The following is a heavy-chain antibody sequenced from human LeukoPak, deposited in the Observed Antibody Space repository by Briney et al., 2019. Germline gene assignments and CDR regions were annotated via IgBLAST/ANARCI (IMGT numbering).Heavy chain of an antibody. Sequence: SETLSLTCTVSGGSISSGYYWGWIRQPPGKGLEWIGSIYHSGSTYYNPSLKSRVTISVDTSKNQFSLKLSSVTAADTAVYYCARGGAINWFDPWGQGTLVTVSS. CDR2: IYHSGST. CDR1: GGSISSGYY. D-gene: IGHD2-21*01. CDR3: ARGGAINWFDP. J-gene: IGHJ5*02. V-gene: IGHV4-38-2*02.